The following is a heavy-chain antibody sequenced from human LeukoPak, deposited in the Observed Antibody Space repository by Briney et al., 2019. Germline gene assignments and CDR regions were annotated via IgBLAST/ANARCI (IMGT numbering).Heavy chain of an antibody. CDR2: ISGSGGST. Sequence: PGGSLRLSCAASGFTFSSYAMSWVRQGPGKGLEWVSAISGSGGSTYYADSVKGRFTISRDNSKNTLYLQMNSLRAEDTAVYYCAKDPQWLVPGGIDYWGQGTLVTVSS. D-gene: IGHD6-19*01. J-gene: IGHJ4*02. CDR1: GFTFSSYA. CDR3: AKDPQWLVPGGIDY. V-gene: IGHV3-23*01.